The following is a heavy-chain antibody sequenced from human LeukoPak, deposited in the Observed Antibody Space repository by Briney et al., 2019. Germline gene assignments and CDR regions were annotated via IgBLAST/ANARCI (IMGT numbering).Heavy chain of an antibody. D-gene: IGHD6-19*01. CDR3: ARSQYSSGWYRNVAHPLDY. CDR2: IDYSGST. Sequence: SETLSLTCTVSGGSISSYYWGWIRQPPGKGLEWIGYIDYSGSTNYNPSLKNRVTISVDTSKNQFSLKLRSVTAADTAVYYCARSQYSSGWYRNVAHPLDYWGQGTLVTVSS. J-gene: IGHJ4*02. V-gene: IGHV4-59*01. CDR1: GGSISSYY.